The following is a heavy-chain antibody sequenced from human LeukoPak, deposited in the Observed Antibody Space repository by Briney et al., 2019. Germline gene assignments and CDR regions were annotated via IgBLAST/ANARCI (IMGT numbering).Heavy chain of an antibody. D-gene: IGHD5-24*01. CDR2: ISSSSSYI. V-gene: IGHV3-21*01. CDR3: ARVAVEMATIGAFDI. Sequence: PGGSLRLSCAASGFTFSSYSMNWVRQAPGKGLEWVSSISSSSSYIYYADSVKGRFTISRDNAKNSLYLQMNSLRAEDTAVYYCARVAVEMATIGAFDIWGQGTMVTVSS. CDR1: GFTFSSYS. J-gene: IGHJ3*02.